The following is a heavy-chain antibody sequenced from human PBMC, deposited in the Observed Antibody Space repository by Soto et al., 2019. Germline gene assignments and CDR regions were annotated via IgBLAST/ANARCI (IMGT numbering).Heavy chain of an antibody. J-gene: IGHJ4*02. CDR1: AASFSKYY. Sequence: SETLSLTCTVSAASFSKYYWTWIRQPPGKGLEWIGYIYFNGNTKYNPSLEGRLTISMDTSKKEFSLKLTSVNAADAAVYYCASVTFGGIVLAHWGQGTLVTVSS. D-gene: IGHD3-16*01. CDR3: ASVTFGGIVLAH. V-gene: IGHV4-59*01. CDR2: IYFNGNT.